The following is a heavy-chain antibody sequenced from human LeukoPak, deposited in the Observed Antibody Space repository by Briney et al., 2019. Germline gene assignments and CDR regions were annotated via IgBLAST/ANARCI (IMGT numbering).Heavy chain of an antibody. D-gene: IGHD1-26*01. Sequence: PGGTLRLSWAASGFTVSSYGMSWVRQAPGKGLEWVSAISGSGGSTYYADSAKGRFTISRDNSKNTLYLQMNSLRAEDTAVYYCAKKWAIDVWGKGTTVTISS. J-gene: IGHJ6*04. CDR3: AKKWAIDV. V-gene: IGHV3-23*01. CDR1: GFTVSSYG. CDR2: ISGSGGST.